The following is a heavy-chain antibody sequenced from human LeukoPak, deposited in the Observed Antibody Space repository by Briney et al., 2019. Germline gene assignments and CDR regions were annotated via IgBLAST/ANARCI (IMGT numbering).Heavy chain of an antibody. CDR2: ISAYNGNT. D-gene: IGHD3-3*01. CDR1: GYTFTSYG. J-gene: IGHJ4*02. V-gene: IGHV1-18*01. Sequence: ASVKVPCKASGYTFTSYGISWVRQAPGQGLEWMGWISAYNGNTNYAQKLQGRVTMTTDTSTSTAYMELRSLRSDDTAVYYCARDPRTAKYYDFWSGYYRYWGQGTLVTVSS. CDR3: ARDPRTAKYYDFWSGYYRY.